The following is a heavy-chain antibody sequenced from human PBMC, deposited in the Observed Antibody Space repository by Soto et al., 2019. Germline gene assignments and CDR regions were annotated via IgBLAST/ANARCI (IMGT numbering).Heavy chain of an antibody. Sequence: QVQLVESGGGVVQPGRSLRLSCAASGFTFSSYGMHWVRQAPGKGLEWVAVISYDGSNKYYADSVKGRFTISRDNSKNTLYLKMTSLRAEATAVYYCAKDLRPALRSKAHYGNWFDPWGQGTLVTVSS. CDR2: ISYDGSNK. CDR1: GFTFSSYG. D-gene: IGHD3-3*01. J-gene: IGHJ5*02. CDR3: AKDLRPALRSKAHYGNWFDP. V-gene: IGHV3-30*18.